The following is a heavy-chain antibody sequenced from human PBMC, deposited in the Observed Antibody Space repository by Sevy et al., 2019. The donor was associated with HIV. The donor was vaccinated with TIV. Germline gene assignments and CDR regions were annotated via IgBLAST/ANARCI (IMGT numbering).Heavy chain of an antibody. J-gene: IGHJ4*02. CDR2: ISNSGSTI. V-gene: IGHV3-48*03. CDR3: ACDLPPSGTTGPHFDY. CDR1: GFTFSSYE. Sequence: GGSLRLSCTASGFTFSSYEMNWVRQAPGKGLEWVSYISNSGSTIHYSDSVKGRFTISRDNAKNSLYLQMNSLRAEDRAVDYGACDLPPSGTTGPHFDYWGRGTLVTVSS. D-gene: IGHD4-17*01.